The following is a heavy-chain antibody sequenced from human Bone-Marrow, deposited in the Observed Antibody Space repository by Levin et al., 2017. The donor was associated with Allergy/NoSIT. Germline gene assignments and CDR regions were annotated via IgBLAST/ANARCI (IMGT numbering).Heavy chain of an antibody. CDR2: ISWNGNSI. D-gene: IGHD5-12*01. V-gene: IGHV3-9*01. CDR1: GLAFDDYA. CDR3: AKDKGYEVDSAMNDAFDI. J-gene: IGHJ3*02. Sequence: AGGSLRLSCAASGLAFDDYAMHWVRQAPGQGLECVSSISWNGNSIRYADSVRGRFTISRDNAKNSLYLQMDSLRPEDTALYFCAKDKGYEVDSAMNDAFDIWGQGTMVTVS.